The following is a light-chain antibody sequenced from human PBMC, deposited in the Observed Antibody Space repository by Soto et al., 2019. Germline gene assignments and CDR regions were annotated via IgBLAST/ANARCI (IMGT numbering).Light chain of an antibody. V-gene: IGKV4-1*01. J-gene: IGKJ4*01. CDR1: QSVLYRSNNKNY. CDR3: QQYYGSPLT. CDR2: WAS. Sequence: DIVMTQSPDSLAVSLGERATINCKSSQSVLYRSNNKNYLAWYQHKAGQPPKLLIYWASTRESGVPDRFSGSGSGTDFTLTISSLQAEDVAVYYCQQYYGSPLTFGGGTKVEIK.